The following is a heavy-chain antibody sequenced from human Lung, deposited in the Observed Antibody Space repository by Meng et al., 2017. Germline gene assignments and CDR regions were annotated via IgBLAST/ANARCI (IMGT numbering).Heavy chain of an antibody. Sequence: QARLHDSGLGRVKPDEPLSLTCVVSGGSISGYFWPWIRQPAGKGLDWLGRVYSSGSANYNPSLKSRVTMSVDRSKNQFSLQLTSVTAADTAVYYCARGVGSLDFWGQGALVTVSS. D-gene: IGHD5/OR15-5a*01. CDR1: GGSISGYF. J-gene: IGHJ4*02. CDR2: VYSSGSA. CDR3: ARGVGSLDF. V-gene: IGHV4-4*07.